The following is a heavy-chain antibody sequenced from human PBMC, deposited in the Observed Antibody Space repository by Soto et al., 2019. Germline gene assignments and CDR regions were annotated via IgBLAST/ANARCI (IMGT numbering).Heavy chain of an antibody. CDR2: IYYSGST. CDR1: GGSISSGDYY. V-gene: IGHV4-30-4*01. J-gene: IGHJ6*02. CDR3: ARDNPAVNTGVSVYYGMDV. D-gene: IGHD4-17*01. Sequence: QVQLQESGPGLVKPSQTLSLTCTVSGGSISSGDYYWSWIRQPPGKGLEWIGYIYYSGSTYYNPSLKSRVTISVDTYNNQFSLKLSSVTAADTAVYYCARDNPAVNTGVSVYYGMDVWGQGTTVTVSS.